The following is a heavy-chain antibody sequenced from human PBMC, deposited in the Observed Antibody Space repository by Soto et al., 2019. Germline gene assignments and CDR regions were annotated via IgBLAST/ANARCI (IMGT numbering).Heavy chain of an antibody. D-gene: IGHD3-3*01. CDR1: GFTFSSYA. V-gene: IGHV3-23*01. Sequence: EVQLLESGGGLVQPGGSLRLSCAAPGFTFSSYAMSWVRQAPGKGLEWVSAISGSGGSTYYADSVKGRFTISRDNSKNTLYLQMNSLRAEDTAVYYCAKTNEWSGYNAPIDYWGQGTLVTVSS. CDR3: AKTNEWSGYNAPIDY. CDR2: ISGSGGST. J-gene: IGHJ4*02.